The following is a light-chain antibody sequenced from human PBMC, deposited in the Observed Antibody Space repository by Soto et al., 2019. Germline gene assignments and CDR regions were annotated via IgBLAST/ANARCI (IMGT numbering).Light chain of an antibody. V-gene: IGKV1-27*01. CDR2: AAT. CDR1: QGSSNY. Sequence: DIQMTQSPSSLSASVGDRVTITCRASQGSSNYLAWYQQKPGKVPKLLIYAATILQSGVPSRFSGSGSGTDFTLTISSLQPEDVATYYCQKYNSAPSTFGQGTKVESK. CDR3: QKYNSAPST. J-gene: IGKJ1*01.